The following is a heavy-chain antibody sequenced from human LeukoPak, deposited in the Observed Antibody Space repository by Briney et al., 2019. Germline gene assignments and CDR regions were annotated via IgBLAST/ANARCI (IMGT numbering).Heavy chain of an antibody. CDR1: GYTLTELS. D-gene: IGHD2-21*02. J-gene: IGHJ4*02. V-gene: IGHV1-24*01. CDR2: FDPEDGET. Sequence: ASVKVSCKVSGYTLTELSMHWVRQAPGKGLEWMGGFDPEDGETIYAQKFQGRVTMTEDTSTDTAYMELSSLRSEGTAVYYCATSRTYCGGDCYSDYWGQGTLVTVSS. CDR3: ATSRTYCGGDCYSDY.